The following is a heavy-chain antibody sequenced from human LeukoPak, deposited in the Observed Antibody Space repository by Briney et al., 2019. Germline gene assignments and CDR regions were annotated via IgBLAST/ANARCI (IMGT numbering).Heavy chain of an antibody. D-gene: IGHD2-8*01. J-gene: IGHJ3*02. CDR1: EFTFTSYW. Sequence: TGGSLRLSCTASEFTFTSYWMHWVRQAPGKGLVWVSRINSDGSSTTYADSVKGRFTISRDNAKNTLSLQMNSLSAEDTAMYYCAKTVGFNGAFDIWGHGTMVTVSS. V-gene: IGHV3-74*01. CDR2: INSDGSST. CDR3: AKTVGFNGAFDI.